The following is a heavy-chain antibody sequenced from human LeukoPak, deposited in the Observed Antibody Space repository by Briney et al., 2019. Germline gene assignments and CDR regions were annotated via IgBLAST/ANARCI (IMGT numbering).Heavy chain of an antibody. Sequence: PGGSLRLSCAASGFTFSSYGMHWVRQAPGKGLEWVAFIRYDGSNKYYADSVKGRFTISRDNSKNTLYLQMNSLRAEDTAVYYCAKDLIWGIRSFGYWGQGTLVTVSS. V-gene: IGHV3-30*02. CDR3: AKDLIWGIRSFGY. CDR2: IRYDGSNK. CDR1: GFTFSSYG. J-gene: IGHJ4*02. D-gene: IGHD7-27*01.